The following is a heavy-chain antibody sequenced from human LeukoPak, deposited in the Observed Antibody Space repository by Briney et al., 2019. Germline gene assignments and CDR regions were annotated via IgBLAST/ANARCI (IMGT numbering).Heavy chain of an antibody. CDR3: AKAGKFTSGWYGD. V-gene: IGHV1-69*04. D-gene: IGHD6-19*01. CDR1: GGTFSSYA. J-gene: IGHJ4*02. CDR2: IIPILGIA. Sequence: GASVKVSCKASGGTFSSYAISWVRQAPGQGLEWMGRIIPILGIANYAQKFQGRVTITADKSTSTAYMELSSLRSEDTAVYYCAKAGKFTSGWYGDWGQGTQVTVSS.